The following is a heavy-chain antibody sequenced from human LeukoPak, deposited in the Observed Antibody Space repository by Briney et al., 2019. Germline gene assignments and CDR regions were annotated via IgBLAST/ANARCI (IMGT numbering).Heavy chain of an antibody. J-gene: IGHJ6*04. CDR3: ARVFVVVTADYYYGMDV. V-gene: IGHV3-21*01. D-gene: IGHD2-21*02. CDR2: ISSSSSYI. CDR1: GFTFSSYS. Sequence: EGSLRLSCAASGFTFSSYSMNWVRQAPGKGLEWVSSISSSSSYIYYADSVKGRFTFSRDNAKNSLYLQMNSLRAEDTAVYYCARVFVVVTADYYYGMDVWGKGTTVTVSS.